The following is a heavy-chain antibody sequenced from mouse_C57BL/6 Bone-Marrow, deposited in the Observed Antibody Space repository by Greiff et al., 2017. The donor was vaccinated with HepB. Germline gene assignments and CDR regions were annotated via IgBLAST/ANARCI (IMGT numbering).Heavy chain of an antibody. CDR3: ARDPYYFFDY. V-gene: IGHV3-6*01. CDR1: GYSITSGYY. J-gene: IGHJ2*01. CDR2: ISYDGSN. D-gene: IGHD1-1*01. Sequence: EVKLQESGPGLVKPSQSLSLTCSVTGYSITSGYYWNWIRQFPGNKLEWMGYISYDGSNNYNPSLKNRISITRDTSKNQFFLKLNSVTTEDTATYYCARDPYYFFDYWGQGTTLTVSS.